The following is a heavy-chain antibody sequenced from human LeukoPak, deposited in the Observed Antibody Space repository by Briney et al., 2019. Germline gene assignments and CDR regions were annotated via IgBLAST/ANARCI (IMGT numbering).Heavy chain of an antibody. J-gene: IGHJ4*02. CDR2: ISWDGGST. Sequence: GGSLRLSCAASGFTSDDYTMHWVRQAPGKGLEWVSLISWDGGSTYYADSVKGRFTISRDNSKNSLYLQMNSLRTEDTALYYCAKPCIVVVVAATPCDWGQGTLVTVSS. CDR3: AKPCIVVVVAATPCD. V-gene: IGHV3-43*01. CDR1: GFTSDDYT. D-gene: IGHD2-15*01.